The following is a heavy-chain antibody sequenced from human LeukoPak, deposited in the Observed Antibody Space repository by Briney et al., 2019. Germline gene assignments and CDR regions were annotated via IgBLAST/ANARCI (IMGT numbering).Heavy chain of an antibody. CDR1: GYTFTGYY. Sequence: GASVKVSCKASGYTFTGYYMHWVRQAPGQGLEWMGRIIPILGIANYAQKFQGRVTITADKSTSTAYMELSSLRSEDTAVYYCASAYYYGSGSWGPAFDIWGQGTMVTVSS. CDR2: IIPILGIA. D-gene: IGHD3-10*01. CDR3: ASAYYYGSGSWGPAFDI. V-gene: IGHV1-69*02. J-gene: IGHJ3*02.